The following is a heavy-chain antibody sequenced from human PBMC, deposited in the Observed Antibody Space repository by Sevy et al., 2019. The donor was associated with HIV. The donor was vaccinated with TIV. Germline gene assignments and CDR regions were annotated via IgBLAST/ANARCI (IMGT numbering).Heavy chain of an antibody. D-gene: IGHD3-22*01. V-gene: IGHV1-24*01. Sequence: ASVKVSCRVSGYTLTKLAMHWVRQAPGKGLEWMGSFDPDDDETIYAQTFQGRVRMTEDRSTDTGYMGLSSLRSEDTAMYYCATTKDYYESSGSPFDSWGQVTLVTVSS. CDR1: GYTLTKLA. CDR3: ATTKDYYESSGSPFDS. J-gene: IGHJ4*02. CDR2: FDPDDDET.